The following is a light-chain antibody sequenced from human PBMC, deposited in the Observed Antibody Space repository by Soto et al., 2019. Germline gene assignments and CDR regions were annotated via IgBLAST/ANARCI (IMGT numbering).Light chain of an antibody. CDR2: DVS. J-gene: IGLJ1*01. V-gene: IGLV2-14*01. CDR3: SSYTASSTPWV. Sequence: QSALTQPASVSGSPGQSITLHCTGTSSDVGGYNFVSWYQQNPGKAPKLMIYDVSNRPSGVSNRFSGSKSGNTASLTISGLQAEDEADYYCSSYTASSTPWVFGTGTKVTVL. CDR1: SSDVGGYNF.